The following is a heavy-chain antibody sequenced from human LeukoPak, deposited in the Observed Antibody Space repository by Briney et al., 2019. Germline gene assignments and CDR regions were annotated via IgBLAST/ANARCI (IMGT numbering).Heavy chain of an antibody. CDR3: ARSYCSSTSCYTFYMDV. J-gene: IGHJ6*03. CDR1: GGSISSYY. V-gene: IGHV4-4*07. Sequence: SETLSLTCTVSGGSISSYYWSWIRQPAGKGLEWIGRIYTSGGTNYNPSLKSRVTMSVDTSKNQFSLKLSSVTAADTAVYYCARSYCSSTSCYTFYMDVWGKGTTVTVSS. D-gene: IGHD2-2*02. CDR2: IYTSGGT.